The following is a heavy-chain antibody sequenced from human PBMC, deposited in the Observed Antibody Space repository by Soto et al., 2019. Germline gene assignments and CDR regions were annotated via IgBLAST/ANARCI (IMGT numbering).Heavy chain of an antibody. CDR1: GYTFTSYY. CDR3: ARNYYDSSDRKYLDS. V-gene: IGHV1-2*02. D-gene: IGHD3-22*01. CDR2: INPITGGT. Sequence: ASVKVSCKASGYTFTSYYIHWVRQAPGQGLEWMGWINPITGGTNYSPKFQGRVTMTRDTSITTAYMELSRLRSDDTAVYYCARNYYDSSDRKYLDSWGQGTPVTVSS. J-gene: IGHJ4*02.